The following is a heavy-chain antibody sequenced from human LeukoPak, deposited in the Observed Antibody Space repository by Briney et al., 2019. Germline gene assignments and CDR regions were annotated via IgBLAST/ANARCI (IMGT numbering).Heavy chain of an antibody. V-gene: IGHV3-30-3*01. D-gene: IGHD5-18*01. CDR1: RIAFSNSI. J-gene: IGHJ3*01. Sequence: GGSLRLSCEASRIAFSNSIMHWVRQAPGKGLEWVSAMSYDGFSKYYADSTKGRFTISRDEFKATVFLQMKSLRPEDTAVYYCAREGHTSGYCGDFDVWGHGTTVVVSS. CDR3: AREGHTSGYCGDFDV. CDR2: MSYDGFSK.